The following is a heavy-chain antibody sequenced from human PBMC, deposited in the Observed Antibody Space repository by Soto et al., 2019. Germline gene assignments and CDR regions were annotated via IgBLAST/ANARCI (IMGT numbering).Heavy chain of an antibody. J-gene: IGHJ6*02. V-gene: IGHV1-18*01. CDR2: ISAYNGNT. Sequence: GSVKVCFKASGYTVTSYGISWGRQAPGQGLEWMGWISAYNGNTNYAQKLQGRVTMTTDTSTSTAYMDLRSLRSDDTAVYYCARELVLMVYATGMDVWGQGTTVTVSS. D-gene: IGHD2-8*01. CDR3: ARELVLMVYATGMDV. CDR1: GYTVTSYG.